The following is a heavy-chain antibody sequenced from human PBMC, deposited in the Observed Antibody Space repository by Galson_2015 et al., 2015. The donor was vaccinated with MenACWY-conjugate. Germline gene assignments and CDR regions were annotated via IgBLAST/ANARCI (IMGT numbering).Heavy chain of an antibody. CDR2: MYHSETP. J-gene: IGHJ5*02. V-gene: IGHV4-59*11. D-gene: IGHD4-23*01. CDR3: ANGGTRPRRFLNWIDP. CDR1: GGSISSHH. Sequence: SETLSLTCTVSGGSISSHHWSWFRQPPGKGLEWIGYMYHSETPRYNPSLRSRVTISVDTSRNQFSLKLTSVTAADTAVYYCANGGTRPRRFLNWIDPWGQGSLVTVSS.